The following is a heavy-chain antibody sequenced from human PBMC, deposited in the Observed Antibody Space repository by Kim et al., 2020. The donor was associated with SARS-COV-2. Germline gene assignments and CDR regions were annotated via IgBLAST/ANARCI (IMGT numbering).Heavy chain of an antibody. J-gene: IGHJ5*02. CDR1: GGFITSYY. CDR2: FYYNGNS. CDR3: ARASPQYDDLSSDNCFDP. Sequence: SETLSLTCSVFGGFITSYYWHWIRQSPEKGLEWIGHFYYNGNSNYNPSLKSRVTISGDTSKNQFSLKLRSVTAADTAVYFCARASPQYDDLSSDNCFDP. V-gene: IGHV4-59*13. D-gene: IGHD3-3*01.